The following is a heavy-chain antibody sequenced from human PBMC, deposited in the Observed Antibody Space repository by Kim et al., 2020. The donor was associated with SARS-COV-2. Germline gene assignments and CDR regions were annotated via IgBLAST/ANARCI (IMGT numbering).Heavy chain of an antibody. D-gene: IGHD6-13*01. Sequence: GGSLRLSCAASGFTFSSYAMSWARQAPGKGLEWVSAISGSGGSTYYADSVKGRITISRDNYKNTMYLQMNSLRDEDTAVYYCEKDGERVAWAAGKPHFDYWGQGTLVTVSS. V-gene: IGHV3-23*01. CDR1: GFTFSSYA. CDR3: EKDGERVAWAAGKPHFDY. J-gene: IGHJ4*02. CDR2: ISGSGGST.